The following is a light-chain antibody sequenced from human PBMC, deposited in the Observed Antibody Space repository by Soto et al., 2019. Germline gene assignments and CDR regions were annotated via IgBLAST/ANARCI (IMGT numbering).Light chain of an antibody. CDR3: QQSYTTLGAA. V-gene: IGKV1-39*01. CDR2: AAS. CDR1: QSISNY. J-gene: IGKJ4*01. Sequence: DIQMTQSPSSLSASVGDRVTITCRASQSISNYLNWYQHKPGEAPRLLVYAASNLQSGVPSRFSGSGSGTDFTLTISSLQPEDSAIYYCQQSYTTLGAAFGGGTKVEIK.